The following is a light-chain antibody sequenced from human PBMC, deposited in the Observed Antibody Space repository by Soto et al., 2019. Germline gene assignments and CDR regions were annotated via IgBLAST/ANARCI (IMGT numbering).Light chain of an antibody. V-gene: IGKV3-20*01. CDR3: QQYGDSPMYT. CDR2: GAS. J-gene: IGKJ2*01. Sequence: EIVLTQSPGTLSSSPGERATLSCRASQSVSSSHLAWYQQKPGQAPRLLIYGASSRATGIPDRFSGSGSGTDFTLTISRLETEDFAVYFCQQYGDSPMYTFGQGTKLEIK. CDR1: QSVSSSH.